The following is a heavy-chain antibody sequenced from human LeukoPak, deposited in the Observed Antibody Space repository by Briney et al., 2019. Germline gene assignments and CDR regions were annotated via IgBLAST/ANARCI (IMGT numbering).Heavy chain of an antibody. V-gene: IGHV4-61*02. CDR1: GGSISSGSYF. Sequence: SQTLSLTCTVSGGSISSGSYFWSWIRQPAGKGLEWIGRIYTSGSTNYNPSLKSRVTISVDTSKNQFSLKLSSVTAADTAVYYCAQATWSGYHDAFDIWGQGTMVTVSS. D-gene: IGHD3-3*01. J-gene: IGHJ3*02. CDR2: IYTSGST. CDR3: AQATWSGYHDAFDI.